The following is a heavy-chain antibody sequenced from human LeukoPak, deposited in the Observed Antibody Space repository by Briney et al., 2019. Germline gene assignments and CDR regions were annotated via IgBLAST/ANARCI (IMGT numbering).Heavy chain of an antibody. V-gene: IGHV4-34*01. J-gene: IGHJ4*02. CDR3: ARASTYSSGWKYFDY. CDR1: GGSFSGYY. Sequence: PSETLSLTCAVYGGSFSGYYWSWIRQPPGKGLEWIGEINHSGSTNYNPSLKSRVTISVDTSKNQFSLKLTSVTAADTAVYYCARASTYSSGWKYFDYWGQGTLVTVSS. CDR2: INHSGST. D-gene: IGHD6-19*01.